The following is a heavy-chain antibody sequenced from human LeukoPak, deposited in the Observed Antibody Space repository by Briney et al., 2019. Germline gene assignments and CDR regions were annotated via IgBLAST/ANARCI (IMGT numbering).Heavy chain of an antibody. CDR3: ATLGDSSGPAYYYYYMDV. J-gene: IGHJ6*03. CDR1: GYTLTELS. CDR2: FDPEDGET. V-gene: IGHV1-24*01. Sequence: ASVKVSCKVSGYTLTELSMHWVRQPPGKGLEWMGGFDPEDGETIYAQKFQGRVTMTEDTSTDTAYMELSSLRSEDTAVYYCATLGDSSGPAYYYYYMDVWGKGTTVTVSS. D-gene: IGHD6-19*01.